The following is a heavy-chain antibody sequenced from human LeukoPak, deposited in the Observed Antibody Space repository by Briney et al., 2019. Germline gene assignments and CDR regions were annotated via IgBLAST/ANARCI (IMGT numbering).Heavy chain of an antibody. D-gene: IGHD3-10*01. Sequence: PSETLSLTCTVSGGSISSYYWSGIRQPPGKGLEWIGYIYYSGSTNYNPSLKSRVTISVDTSKNQFSLKLSSVTAADTAVYYCARDRAAWFGDLLGGYYYYYMDVWGKGTTVTVSS. CDR1: GGSISSYY. V-gene: IGHV4-59*01. CDR2: IYYSGST. J-gene: IGHJ6*03. CDR3: ARDRAAWFGDLLGGYYYYYMDV.